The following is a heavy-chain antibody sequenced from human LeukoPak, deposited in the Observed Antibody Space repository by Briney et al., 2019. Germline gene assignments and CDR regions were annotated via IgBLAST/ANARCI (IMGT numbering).Heavy chain of an antibody. D-gene: IGHD3-10*01. V-gene: IGHV4-39*01. CDR3: ARQPPGGDGMDV. CDR1: GGSISTTGYY. J-gene: IGHJ6*02. CDR2: IYYSGST. Sequence: PSETLSLTCTVSGGSISTTGYYWAWIRQPPGKGLEWIASIYYSGSTYYNSSLKSRVTISVDTSKNQFSLKLSSVTAADTAVYYCARQPPGGDGMDVWGQGTTVTVSS.